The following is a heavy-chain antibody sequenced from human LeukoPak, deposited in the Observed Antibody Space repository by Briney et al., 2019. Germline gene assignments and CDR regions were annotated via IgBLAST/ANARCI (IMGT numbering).Heavy chain of an antibody. CDR3: ARGSFPSVDTAMMNYYYYGMYV. CDR2: ISYDGSNK. D-gene: IGHD5-18*01. V-gene: IGHV3-30*04. CDR1: GFTFSSYA. Sequence: GGSLRLSCAASGFTFSSYAMHWVRQAPGKGLEWVAVISYDGSNKYYADSVKGRFTISRDNSKNTLYLQMNSLRAEDTAVYYCARGSFPSVDTAMMNYYYYGMYVWGQGTTVTVSS. J-gene: IGHJ6*02.